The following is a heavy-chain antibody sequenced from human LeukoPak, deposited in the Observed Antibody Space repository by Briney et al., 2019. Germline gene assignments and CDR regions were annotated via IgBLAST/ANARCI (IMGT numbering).Heavy chain of an antibody. CDR1: GITFSNYG. CDR2: INPGGSNR. Sequence: GGSLRLSCAASGITFSNYGMNWVRQAPGKGLEWVSYINPGGSNRFHAGSVRGRFTIYRDDAKKSVYLQMNSLRAEDTAVYYCASSLSSGWGPVDDYWGQGIMVTVSS. J-gene: IGHJ4*02. CDR3: ASSLSSGWGPVDDY. D-gene: IGHD6-19*01. V-gene: IGHV3-48*03.